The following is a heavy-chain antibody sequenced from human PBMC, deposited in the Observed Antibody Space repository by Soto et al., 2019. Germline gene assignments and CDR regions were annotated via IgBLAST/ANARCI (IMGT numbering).Heavy chain of an antibody. CDR3: ARVFSGWTYYFDY. J-gene: IGHJ4*02. D-gene: IGHD6-19*01. Sequence: QVQLVESGGGVVQPGRSLRLSCAASGFTFSSYGMHWVRQAPGKGLEWVAAIWYDGSNKYYADSVKGRFTISRDNSKNPLYLQMNSLRAEDTAVYYCARVFSGWTYYFDYWGQGTLVTVSS. V-gene: IGHV3-33*01. CDR1: GFTFSSYG. CDR2: IWYDGSNK.